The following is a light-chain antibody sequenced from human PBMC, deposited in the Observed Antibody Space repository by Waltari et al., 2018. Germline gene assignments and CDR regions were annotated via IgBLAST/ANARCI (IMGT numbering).Light chain of an antibody. Sequence: DIVMTQSPDSLAVSLGERATINCKSSQRVLYSSNNKNYLAWYQQKPGQPPKLLIDWASTRESGVPDRFSGSGSGTDFTLTISSLQAEDVAVYYCQQYYSTPPWTFGQGTKVEIK. CDR1: QRVLYSSNNKNY. V-gene: IGKV4-1*01. J-gene: IGKJ1*01. CDR2: WAS. CDR3: QQYYSTPPWT.